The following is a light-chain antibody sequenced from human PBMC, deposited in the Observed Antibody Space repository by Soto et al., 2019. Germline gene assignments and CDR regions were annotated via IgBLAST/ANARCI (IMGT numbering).Light chain of an antibody. CDR3: SSHTSGSTRV. CDR1: SSDVGGYDY. J-gene: IGLJ1*01. V-gene: IGLV2-14*01. Sequence: QSALTQPASVSGSPGQSIAISCTGTSSDVGGYDYVSWYQQQPDKAPKLMIYEVTQWPSGVSNRFSGSKSGNTASLTISGLQAEDEADYYCSSHTSGSTRVFGTGTKLTVL. CDR2: EVT.